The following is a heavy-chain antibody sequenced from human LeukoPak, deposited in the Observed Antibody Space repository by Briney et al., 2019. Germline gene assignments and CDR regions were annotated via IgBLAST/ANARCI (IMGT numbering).Heavy chain of an antibody. V-gene: IGHV4-59*08. CDR3: ARLGLGAPAVEFDC. J-gene: IGHJ4*02. D-gene: IGHD5-24*01. Sequence: SETLSLTCTVSGGSISSYYWSWIRQPPGKGLEWIGYIYYSGSTNYNPSLKSRVTISVDTSKNQFSLKLSSVTAADTAVYHCARLGLGAPAVEFDCGGRGTGVTVSS. CDR1: GGSISSYY. CDR2: IYYSGST.